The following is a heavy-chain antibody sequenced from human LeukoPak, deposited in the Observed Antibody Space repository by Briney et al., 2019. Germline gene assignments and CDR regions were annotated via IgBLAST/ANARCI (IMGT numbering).Heavy chain of an antibody. V-gene: IGHV3-74*01. CDR3: ARDRFCTTDRCSDY. D-gene: IGHD2-8*01. CDR2: IRTDGTST. CDR1: GFTFSYYW. Sequence: GGSLRLSCAASGFTFSYYWMHWVRQAPGKGLVWVARIRTDGTSTSYADSVKGRFTISRDNAKNTLYLQMNSLRVEDTAVYYCARDRFCTTDRCSDYWGQGTLVTVSS. J-gene: IGHJ4*02.